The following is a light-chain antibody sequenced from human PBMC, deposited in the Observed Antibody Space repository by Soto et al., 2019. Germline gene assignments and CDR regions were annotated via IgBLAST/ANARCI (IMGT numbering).Light chain of an antibody. CDR3: AVWDDSLNGVL. V-gene: IGLV1-44*01. CDR1: SSNIGGNI. Sequence: QAVVTQSPSTSGTPGQRVTISCSGSSSNIGGNIVNWYQQIPGTAPKLLIYTNNQRPSAIPDRFSGSKSGTSASLAISGLQSEYEADYYCAVWDDSLNGVLFGGGTKLTVL. J-gene: IGLJ2*01. CDR2: TNN.